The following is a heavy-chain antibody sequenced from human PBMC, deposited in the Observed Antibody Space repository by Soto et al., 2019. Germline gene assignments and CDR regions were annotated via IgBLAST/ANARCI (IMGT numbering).Heavy chain of an antibody. CDR1: EYTFTNYA. CDR2: INAGNGNT. V-gene: IGHV1-3*05. CDR3: SSDISLDY. Sequence: HVQLVQSGAEEKKPGASVKVSCKASEYTFTNYALHWVRQAPGQRLEWMGWINAGNGNTKYSQKFQGRATITRDTTATPAYMDLRILTSEDSAVSYCSSDISLDYWGQGTLVTVSS. J-gene: IGHJ4*02.